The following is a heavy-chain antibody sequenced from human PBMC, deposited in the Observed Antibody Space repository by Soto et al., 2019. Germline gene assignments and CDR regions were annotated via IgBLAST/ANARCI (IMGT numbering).Heavy chain of an antibody. CDR3: ARDLLRIRWGAGAFDI. V-gene: IGHV3-7*03. Sequence: EVQLVESGGGLVQPGGSLRLSCAASGFTFSNYWMTWVRQAPGKGLEWVANIKQDGGLKYYVDSVKGGFTISRDNAKNSLYLQMNSLRAEDTALYYCARDLLRIRWGAGAFDIWGQGTMVTVSS. D-gene: IGHD1-26*01. CDR2: IKQDGGLK. J-gene: IGHJ3*02. CDR1: GFTFSNYW.